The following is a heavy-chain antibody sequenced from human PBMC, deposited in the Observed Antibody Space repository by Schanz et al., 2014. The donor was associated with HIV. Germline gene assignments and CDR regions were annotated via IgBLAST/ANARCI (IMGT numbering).Heavy chain of an antibody. CDR1: GFTFGDYA. CDR2: ISVNGATR. J-gene: IGHJ4*02. V-gene: IGHV3-11*01. CDR3: ARVFGRTYGLPDY. D-gene: IGHD3-10*01. Sequence: VHLVESGGGLIKPGRSLRLSCTASGFTFGDYAMSWIRQAPGKGLEWLSYISVNGATREYADSVKGRFTISRDNARTSLYLQMNSLRAEDTAVYYCARVFGRTYGLPDYWGQGTLVTVSS.